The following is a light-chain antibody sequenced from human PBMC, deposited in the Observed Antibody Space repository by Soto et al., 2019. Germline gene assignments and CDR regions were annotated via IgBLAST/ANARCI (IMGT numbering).Light chain of an antibody. CDR3: QQYNKWPRT. V-gene: IGKV3-15*01. J-gene: IGKJ1*01. CDR2: GAS. Sequence: EIVRTHSAVTLSLAGVERVALSCRASQSVSSTLAWYQQKPGQAPRLLIYGASTRATGIPARFSGSGSGTEFTLTISSLQSEDFAVYYCQQYNKWPRTFGQGTKVDIK. CDR1: QSVSST.